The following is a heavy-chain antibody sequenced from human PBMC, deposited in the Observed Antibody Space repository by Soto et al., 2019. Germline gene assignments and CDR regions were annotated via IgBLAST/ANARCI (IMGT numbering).Heavy chain of an antibody. CDR2: ISYDGSNK. CDR1: GFTFSSYA. CDR3: ARDRLRYNWNDFPYYYYGMDV. Sequence: QVQLVESGGGVVQPGRSLRLSCAASGFTFSSYAMHWVRQAPGKGLEGVAVISYDGSNKYYADSVKGRFTISRDNSKTTLYLQMNSLRAEDTAVYYCARDRLRYNWNDFPYYYYGMDVWGQGITVTVSS. J-gene: IGHJ6*02. V-gene: IGHV3-30-3*01. D-gene: IGHD1-1*01.